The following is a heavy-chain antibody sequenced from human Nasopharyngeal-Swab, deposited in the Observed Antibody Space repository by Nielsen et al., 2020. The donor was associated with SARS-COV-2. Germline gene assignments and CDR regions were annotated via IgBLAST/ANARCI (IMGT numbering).Heavy chain of an antibody. CDR3: ARGRHIVATILRYYYYMDV. V-gene: IGHV4-34*01. J-gene: IGHJ6*03. D-gene: IGHD5-12*01. CDR2: INHSGST. CDR1: GGSFSGYY. Sequence: SETLSLTCAVYGGSFSGYYWSWIRQPPGKGLEGIGEINHSGSTNYNPSLKRRVTISVDTSKNQFSLKLSSVTAADTAVYYCARGRHIVATILRYYYYMDVWGKGTTVTVSS.